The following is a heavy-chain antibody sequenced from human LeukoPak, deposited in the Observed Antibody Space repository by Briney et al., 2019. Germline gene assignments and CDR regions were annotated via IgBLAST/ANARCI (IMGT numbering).Heavy chain of an antibody. CDR1: GFTFGVDV. V-gene: IGHV3-49*04. J-gene: IGHJ4*02. Sequence: GGSLRLSCTPPGFTFGVDVMSWVRQAPGKGRGWVGFIRSKAYGGTTEYAASVKGRFTISRDDSKSIAYLQMNSLKTEDTAVYYCTRVRWGSWIGDYWGQGTLVTVSS. CDR3: TRVRWGSWIGDY. D-gene: IGHD3-16*01. CDR2: IRSKAYGGTT.